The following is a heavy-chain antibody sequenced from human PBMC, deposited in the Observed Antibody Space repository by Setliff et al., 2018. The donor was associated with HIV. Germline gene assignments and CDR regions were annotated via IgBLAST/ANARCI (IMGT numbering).Heavy chain of an antibody. D-gene: IGHD6-25*01. J-gene: IGHJ4*02. V-gene: IGHV1-18*01. CDR3: ARDRLNVYSSGWGVGY. CDR2: ISGYNGNT. CDR1: GYTFTSYG. Sequence: ASVKVSCKASGYTFTSYGISWVRQAPGQGLEWMGWISGYNGNTNFAQKLQGRVTMTTDTSTRTAYMELRSLRSDDTAVYYCARDRLNVYSSGWGVGYWGQGTLVTVSS.